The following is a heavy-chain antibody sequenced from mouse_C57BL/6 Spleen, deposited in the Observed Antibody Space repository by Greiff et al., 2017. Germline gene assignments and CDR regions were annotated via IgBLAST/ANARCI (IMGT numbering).Heavy chain of an antibody. CDR1: GYTFTDYA. CDR3: ARNFLIYYDYDYAMDY. V-gene: IGHV1-67*01. D-gene: IGHD2-4*01. Sequence: QVQLKQSGPELVRPGVSVKISCKGSGYTFTDYAMHWVKQSPAKSLEWIGVISTYYGDASYNQKFKDKATMTVDKSSSTAYMELARLTSEDSAVYYCARNFLIYYDYDYAMDYWGQGTSVTVSS. J-gene: IGHJ4*01. CDR2: ISTYYGDA.